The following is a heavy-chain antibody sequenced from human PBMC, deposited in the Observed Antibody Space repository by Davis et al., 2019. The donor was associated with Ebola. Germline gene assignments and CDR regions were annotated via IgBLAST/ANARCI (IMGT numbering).Heavy chain of an antibody. Sequence: GESLKISCKGSGYSFTSYWISWVRQMPGKGLEWMGIIYPGDSDTRYSPSFQGQVTISADKSISTAYLQWSSLKASDTAMYYCARLPYGDYLYYYYGMDVWGQGTTVTVSS. CDR2: IYPGDSDT. CDR3: ARLPYGDYLYYYYGMDV. CDR1: GYSFTSYW. D-gene: IGHD4-17*01. V-gene: IGHV5-51*01. J-gene: IGHJ6*02.